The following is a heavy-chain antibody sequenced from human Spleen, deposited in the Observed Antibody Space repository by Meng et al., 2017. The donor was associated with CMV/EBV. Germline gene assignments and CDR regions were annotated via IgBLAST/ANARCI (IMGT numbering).Heavy chain of an antibody. CDR2: IYYSGST. CDR3: ARHTTYYDFWSPFDP. D-gene: IGHD3-3*01. J-gene: IGHJ5*02. Sequence: SETLSLTCTVSGGSISSYYWSWIRQPPGKGLEWIGSIYYSGSTYYNPSLKSRVTISVDTSKNQFSLKLSSVTAADTAVYYCARHTTYYDFWSPFDPWGQGTLVTVSS. V-gene: IGHV4-59*05. CDR1: GGSISSYY.